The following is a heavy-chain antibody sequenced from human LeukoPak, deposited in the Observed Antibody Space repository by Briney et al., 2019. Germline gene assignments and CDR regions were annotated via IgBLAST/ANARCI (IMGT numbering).Heavy chain of an antibody. CDR3: LAISSWYYFDY. CDR1: GYSISSGYS. Sequence: SETLSLTCAVSGYSISSGYSWGWIRQSPGKGLEWIGSLYHSGNTYYNPSLKSRVTISVDTSMNQFSLKLRSVTAADTAVYYCLAISSWYYFDYWGQGALVTVSS. J-gene: IGHJ4*02. D-gene: IGHD6-13*01. CDR2: LYHSGNT. V-gene: IGHV4-38-2*01.